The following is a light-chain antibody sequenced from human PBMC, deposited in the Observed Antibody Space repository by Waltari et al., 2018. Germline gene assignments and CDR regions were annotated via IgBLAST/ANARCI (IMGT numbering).Light chain of an antibody. CDR1: KLGDKY. CDR3: QAWDSSVV. V-gene: IGLV3-1*01. Sequence: SYELTQPPSVSVPPGQPASIPCPGDKLGDKYACWYQQRPGQSPVLVIYQVSKRPPGIPDRFSGANSGNTATLTISGTQAMDEADYYCQAWDSSVVFGGGTKLTVL. CDR2: QVS. J-gene: IGLJ2*01.